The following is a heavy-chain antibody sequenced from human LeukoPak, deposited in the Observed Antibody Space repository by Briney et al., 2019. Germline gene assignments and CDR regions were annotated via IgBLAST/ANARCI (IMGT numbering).Heavy chain of an antibody. CDR1: GFTFSSYS. V-gene: IGHV3-21*01. D-gene: IGHD3-22*01. CDR2: ISSSSSYI. CDR3: ARDVRRHYYDSSGYSPGYY. Sequence: GGSLRLSCAASGFTFSSYSMNWVRQAPGKGLEWVSSISSSSSYIYYADSVKGRFTISRDNAKNSPYLQMNSLRAEDTAVYYCARDVRRHYYDSSGYSPGYYWGQGTLVTVSS. J-gene: IGHJ4*02.